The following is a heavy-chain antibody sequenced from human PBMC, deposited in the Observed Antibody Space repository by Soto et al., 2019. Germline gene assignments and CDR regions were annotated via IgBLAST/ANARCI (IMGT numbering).Heavy chain of an antibody. CDR1: GLTFSDHY. Sequence: EVQVVESGGDLVQPGGSLRLSCAASGLTFSDHYMDWVRQAPGTGLEWVGRIRKKANSYTTAYAASVKGRITISRDDTENSLYLQINSLTPEATAVYYCARDLAAGGGFYFDYWGRGTLVTASS. J-gene: IGHJ4*02. D-gene: IGHD6-13*01. CDR2: IRKKANSYTT. V-gene: IGHV3-72*01. CDR3: ARDLAAGGGFYFDY.